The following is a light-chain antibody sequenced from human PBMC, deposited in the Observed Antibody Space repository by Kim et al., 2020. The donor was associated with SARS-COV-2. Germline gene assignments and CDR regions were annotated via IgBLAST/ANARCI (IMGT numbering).Light chain of an antibody. CDR2: ESS. CDR3: QQYNSYPLT. J-gene: IGKJ4*01. CDR1: QSISSW. V-gene: IGKV1-5*03. Sequence: DIQMTQSPSTLSASVGDRVTISCWASQSISSWLAWYQQKPGKAPNLLIYESSSLESGVPSRFSGSGSGTEFTLTISSLQPDDFATYYCQQYNSYPLTFGGGTKVDIK.